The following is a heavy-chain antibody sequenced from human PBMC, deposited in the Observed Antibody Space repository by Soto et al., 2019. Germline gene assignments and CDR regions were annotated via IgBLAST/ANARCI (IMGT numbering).Heavy chain of an antibody. CDR2: IYYSGST. Sequence: QLQLQESGPGLVKPSETLSLTCTVSGGSISSSSYYWGWIRQPPGKGLEWIGSIYYSGSTYYNPSLKSRVTISVDTSKNQFSLKLSSVTAADTAVYYCARHPPGTGGHWYFDLWGRGTLVTVSS. V-gene: IGHV4-39*01. J-gene: IGHJ2*01. D-gene: IGHD7-27*01. CDR1: GGSISSSSYY. CDR3: ARHPPGTGGHWYFDL.